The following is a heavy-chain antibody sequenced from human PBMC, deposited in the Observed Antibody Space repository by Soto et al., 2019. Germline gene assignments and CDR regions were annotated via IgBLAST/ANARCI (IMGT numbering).Heavy chain of an antibody. V-gene: IGHV3-48*03. J-gene: IGHJ6*02. Sequence: PGGSLRPSVAAPETAFRGYELNWFRQAPGKGLEWVSYISSSGSSISSADSVKGRFTITRDNAKNSPYLQMNSLRAEDTAVYYCATDSGSYSGYSYYAMDVWGQGTTVTVS. CDR2: ISSSGSSI. D-gene: IGHD1-26*01. CDR1: ETAFRGYE. CDR3: ATDSGSYSGYSYYAMDV.